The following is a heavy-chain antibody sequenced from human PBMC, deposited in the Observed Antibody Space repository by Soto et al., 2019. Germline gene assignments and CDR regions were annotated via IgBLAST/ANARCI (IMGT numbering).Heavy chain of an antibody. V-gene: IGHV1-69*02. CDR2: IIPILGIA. CDR1: GGTFSSYT. CDR3: AKSLGWFGELSIDY. Sequence: QVQLVQSGAEVKKPGSSVKVSCKASGGTFSSYTISWVRQAPGQGLEWMGRIIPILGIANYAQKFQGRVTITADKSTSTAYMELSSLRSEDTAVYYCAKSLGWFGELSIDYWGQGTLVTVSS. D-gene: IGHD3-10*01. J-gene: IGHJ4*02.